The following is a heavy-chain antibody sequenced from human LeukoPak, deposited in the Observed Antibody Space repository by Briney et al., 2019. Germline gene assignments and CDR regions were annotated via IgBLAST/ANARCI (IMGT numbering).Heavy chain of an antibody. CDR2: IYYSGST. D-gene: IGHD2-15*01. CDR3: ARGLGPAATTGEEWFDP. J-gene: IGHJ5*02. V-gene: IGHV4-31*03. Sequence: SETLSLTCTVSGGSISSGGYYWSWIRQHLGKGLEWIGYIYYSGSTYYNPSLKSRVTISVDTSKNQFSLKLSSVTAADTAVYYCARGLGPAATTGEEWFDPWGQGTLVTVSS. CDR1: GGSISSGGYY.